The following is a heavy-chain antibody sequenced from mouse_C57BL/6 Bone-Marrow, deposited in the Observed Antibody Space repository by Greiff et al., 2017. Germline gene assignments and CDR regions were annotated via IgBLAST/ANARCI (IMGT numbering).Heavy chain of an antibody. J-gene: IGHJ4*01. CDR3: ARRYSNRYGMDY. V-gene: IGHV1-18*01. CDR2: INPNNGGT. Sequence: EVQLQQSGPELVKPGASVTIPCKASGYTFTDYNMDWVKQSHGKSLEWIGDINPNNGGTIYNQKFKGKATLTVDKSSSTAYMELRSLTSEDTAVYYCARRYSNRYGMDYWGQGTSVTVSS. D-gene: IGHD2-5*01. CDR1: GYTFTDYN.